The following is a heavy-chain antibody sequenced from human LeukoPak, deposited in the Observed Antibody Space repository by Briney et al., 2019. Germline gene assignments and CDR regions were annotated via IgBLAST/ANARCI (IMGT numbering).Heavy chain of an antibody. J-gene: IGHJ3*02. Sequence: ASVKVSCKASGGTFSSYAISWVRQAPGQGLEWMGGIIPIFGTANYAQKFQGRVTITADESTSTAYMELSSLRSEDTAVYYCARERSGGDAFDIWGQGTMVTVSS. D-gene: IGHD2-15*01. CDR3: ARERSGGDAFDI. V-gene: IGHV1-69*13. CDR1: GGTFSSYA. CDR2: IIPIFGTA.